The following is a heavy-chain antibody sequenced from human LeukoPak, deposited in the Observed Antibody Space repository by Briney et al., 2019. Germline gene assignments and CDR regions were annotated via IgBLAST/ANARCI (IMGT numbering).Heavy chain of an antibody. CDR3: ATGYSSSWDVSNYYFDY. CDR2: LDPEDGET. D-gene: IGHD6-13*01. Sequence: ASVKVSCKVSGYTLTELSMHWVRQAPGRGLEWMGGLDPEDGETIYAQKFQGRVTMTEDTSTDTAYMELSSLRSEDTAVYYCATGYSSSWDVSNYYFDYWGQGTLVTVSS. CDR1: GYTLTELS. V-gene: IGHV1-24*01. J-gene: IGHJ4*02.